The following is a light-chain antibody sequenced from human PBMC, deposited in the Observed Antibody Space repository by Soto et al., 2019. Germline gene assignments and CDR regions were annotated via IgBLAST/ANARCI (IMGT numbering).Light chain of an antibody. V-gene: IGLV2-8*01. Sequence: QSVLTQPPSASGSPGQSVTISCTGTSSDVGGYNDYVSWYQQHPGKAPKLMIYEVSKWPSGVPDRFSGSKSGNTASLTVSGLQAEDEADYYCISYADTAYVFGTGTKVTVL. CDR2: EVS. CDR3: ISYADTAYV. J-gene: IGLJ1*01. CDR1: SSDVGGYNDY.